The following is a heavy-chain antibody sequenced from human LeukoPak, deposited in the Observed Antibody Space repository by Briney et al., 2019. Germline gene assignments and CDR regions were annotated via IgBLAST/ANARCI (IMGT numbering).Heavy chain of an antibody. CDR2: INHGGST. CDR1: GGSISSYY. J-gene: IGHJ5*02. V-gene: IGHV4-34*01. Sequence: SETLSLTCTVSGGSISSYYWSWIRQPPGKGLEWIGEINHGGSTNYNPSLESRVTISVDTSKNQFSLKLSSVTAADTAVYYCARGRGRKTGSHNWFDPWGQGTLVTVSS. D-gene: IGHD1-14*01. CDR3: ARGRGRKTGSHNWFDP.